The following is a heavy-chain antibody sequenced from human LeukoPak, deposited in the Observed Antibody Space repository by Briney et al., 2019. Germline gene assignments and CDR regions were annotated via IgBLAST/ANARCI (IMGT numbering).Heavy chain of an antibody. D-gene: IGHD3-22*01. CDR1: GGSFSGYY. CDR2: INHSGST. Sequence: KPSETLSLTCAVYGGSFSGYYWSWIRQPPGKGLEWIGEINHSGSTNYNPSLKSRVTISVDTSKNQFSLKLSSVTAADTAVYYCARGVYYYDSSGALTPTGDYFDYWGQGTLVTVSS. CDR3: ARGVYYYDSSGALTPTGDYFDY. J-gene: IGHJ4*02. V-gene: IGHV4-34*01.